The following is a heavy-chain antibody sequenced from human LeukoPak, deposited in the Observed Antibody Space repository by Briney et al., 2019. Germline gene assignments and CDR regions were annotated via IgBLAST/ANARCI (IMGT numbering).Heavy chain of an antibody. J-gene: IGHJ4*02. CDR1: GFTFSYFW. V-gene: IGHV3-7*05. D-gene: IGHD1-26*01. Sequence: GGSLRLSCAASGFTFSYFWMSWVRQAPGKGLEWVANINLDGTEKHYVDPVKGRFTISRDNARKSLYLQMNSLRAEDTAVYYCARDNVGATPFDYWGQGTLVTVSS. CDR3: ARDNVGATPFDY. CDR2: INLDGTEK.